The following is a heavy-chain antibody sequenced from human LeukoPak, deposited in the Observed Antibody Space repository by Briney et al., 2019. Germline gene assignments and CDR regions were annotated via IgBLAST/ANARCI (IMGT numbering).Heavy chain of an antibody. V-gene: IGHV4-61*02. CDR2: IYTSGST. Sequence: PSETLSLTCTVSGGSISSSSYYWGWIRQPARKGLEWIGRIYTSGSTNYNPSLKSRVTISVDTSKNQFSLKLSSVTAADTAVYYCARRAPYGDAFDIWGQGTMVTVSS. CDR1: GGSISSSSYY. J-gene: IGHJ3*02. CDR3: ARRAPYGDAFDI. D-gene: IGHD3-16*01.